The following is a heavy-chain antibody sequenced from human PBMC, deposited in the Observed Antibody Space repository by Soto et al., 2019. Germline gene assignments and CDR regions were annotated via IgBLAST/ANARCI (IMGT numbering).Heavy chain of an antibody. CDR1: GFTFSSYA. V-gene: IGHV3-23*01. J-gene: IGHJ4*02. D-gene: IGHD2-2*01. Sequence: PGGSLRLSCAASGFTFSSYALTWVRQAPGKGLEWLSAISGGAGTTYYANSVKGRFTISRDNSKNTLYLQMNSLRAEDTAVYYCAKDSSASCYSPIDYWGLGTLVTVSS. CDR2: ISGGAGTT. CDR3: AKDSSASCYSPIDY.